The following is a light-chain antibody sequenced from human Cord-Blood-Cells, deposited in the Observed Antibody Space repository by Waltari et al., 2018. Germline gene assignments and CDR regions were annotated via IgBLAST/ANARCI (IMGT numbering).Light chain of an antibody. CDR1: SSDVGGYNY. V-gene: IGLV2-8*01. Sequence: QSALTQPPSASGSPGQSVTISCTGTSSDVGGYNYVSWYQQHPGKAPKLMIYEVSKRPSGVLDGFAGSKSGNAASLTFSGLQAEDEADYYCSSYAGSNNFVFGTGTKVTVL. CDR2: EVS. CDR3: SSYAGSNNFV. J-gene: IGLJ1*01.